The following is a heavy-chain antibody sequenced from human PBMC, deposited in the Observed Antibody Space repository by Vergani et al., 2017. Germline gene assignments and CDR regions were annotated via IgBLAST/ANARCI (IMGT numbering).Heavy chain of an antibody. CDR2: NYYSGSN. Sequence: QVQLQESGPGLVKPSETLSLTCTVSGGSISSYYWSWIRQPPGKGLEWIGYNYYSGSNNYNPSLKSRVTISVDTSKNQFSPKLSSVTSADTAVYYCARASSDSDGYGYYFDYWGQGTLVTVSS. V-gene: IGHV4-59*08. CDR1: GGSISSYY. CDR3: ARASSDSDGYGYYFDY. D-gene: IGHD5-18*01. J-gene: IGHJ4*02.